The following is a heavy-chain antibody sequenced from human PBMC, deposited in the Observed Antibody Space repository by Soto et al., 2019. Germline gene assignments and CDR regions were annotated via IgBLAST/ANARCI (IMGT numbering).Heavy chain of an antibody. D-gene: IGHD4-17*01. CDR3: AKEPINVPGEYSLFDP. V-gene: IGHV3-23*01. CDR1: GFTFSNYA. J-gene: IGHJ5*02. CDR2: ISGSNSRA. Sequence: GGSLRLSCAASGFTFSNYAMSWVRQAPGKGLEWVSVISGSNSRAFYADSVKGRFTISRDNSKNTLYLQMHGLRADDTAVYYCAKEPINVPGEYSLFDPWGQGTLVTVSS.